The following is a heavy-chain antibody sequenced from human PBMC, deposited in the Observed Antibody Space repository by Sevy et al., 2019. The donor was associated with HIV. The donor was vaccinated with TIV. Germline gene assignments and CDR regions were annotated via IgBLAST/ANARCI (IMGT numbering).Heavy chain of an antibody. V-gene: IGHV3-11*01. D-gene: IGHD3-10*01. J-gene: IGHJ4*02. Sequence: GESLKISCAASGFTFSDYYMSWIRQAPGKGLEWVSYISSSGSTIYYADSVKGRFTISRDNAKNSLYLQMNSLRAEDTAVYYCARGRWFGELSPFDYWGQGTLVTVSS. CDR2: ISSSGSTI. CDR1: GFTFSDYY. CDR3: ARGRWFGELSPFDY.